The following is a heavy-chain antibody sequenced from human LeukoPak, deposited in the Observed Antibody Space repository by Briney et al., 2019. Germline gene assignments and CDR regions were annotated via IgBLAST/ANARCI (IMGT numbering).Heavy chain of an antibody. CDR1: GSTFSSYS. CDR2: ISSSSSYI. J-gene: IGHJ3*02. V-gene: IGHV3-21*01. CDR3: ARSDGDYGIGAFDI. D-gene: IGHD4-17*01. Sequence: GGSLRLSCAASGSTFSSYSMSWVRQAPGKGLEWVSSISSSSSYIYYADSVKGRFTISRDNAKNSLYLQMNSLRAEDTAVYYCARSDGDYGIGAFDIWGQGTMVTVSS.